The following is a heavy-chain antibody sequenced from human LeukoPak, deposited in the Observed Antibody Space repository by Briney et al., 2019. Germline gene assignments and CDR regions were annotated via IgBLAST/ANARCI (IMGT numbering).Heavy chain of an antibody. CDR3: ARDTVLNYFDY. D-gene: IGHD4-17*01. CDR1: GGSISSSSYY. CDR2: IYYTGNT. V-gene: IGHV4-39*02. J-gene: IGHJ4*02. Sequence: PSETLSLTCTVSGGSISSSSYYWGWIRQPPGKGLEWIGNIYYTGNTYYNPSLKSRVTISVGTSKNQFSLELSSVTAADTAVYYCARDTVLNYFDYWGQGTLVTVSS.